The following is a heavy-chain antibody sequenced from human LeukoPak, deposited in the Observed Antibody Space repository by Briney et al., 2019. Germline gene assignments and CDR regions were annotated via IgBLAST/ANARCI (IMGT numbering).Heavy chain of an antibody. CDR1: GFTFSSYA. Sequence: GGSLRLSCAASGFTFSSYAMSWVRQAPGKGLEWVAVIWYDGSNKYYADSVKGRFTISRDNSKNTLYLQMNSLRAEDTAVYYCARGSRYFDWLLYTHYGMDVWGQGTTVTVSS. J-gene: IGHJ6*02. V-gene: IGHV3-33*08. CDR2: IWYDGSNK. CDR3: ARGSRYFDWLLYTHYGMDV. D-gene: IGHD3-9*01.